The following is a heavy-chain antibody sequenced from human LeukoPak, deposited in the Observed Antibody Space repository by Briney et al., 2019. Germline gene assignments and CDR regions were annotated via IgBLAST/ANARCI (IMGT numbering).Heavy chain of an antibody. J-gene: IGHJ4*02. CDR1: GFTFSDYY. D-gene: IGHD6-19*01. Sequence: GGSLRLSCAASGFTFSDYYMSWIRQAPGKELEWVSYISSGSSYTKYADSVKGRFTISRDNAKNSLYLQMNSLRAEDTAVYYCARERAGSFDYWGQGTLVTVSS. V-gene: IGHV3-11*05. CDR2: ISSGSSYT. CDR3: ARERAGSFDY.